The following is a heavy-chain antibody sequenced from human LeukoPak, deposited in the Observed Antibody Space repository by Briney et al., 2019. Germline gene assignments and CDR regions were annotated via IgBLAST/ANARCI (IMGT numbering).Heavy chain of an antibody. V-gene: IGHV1-2*02. CDR1: GYTFTGYY. CDR3: ARAAHTYYCDSSGYY. Sequence: ASVKVSCKASGYTFTGYYMHWVRQAPGQGLEWMGWINPNSGGTNYAQKFQGRVTMTRDTSISTAYMELSRLRSDDTAVYYCARAAHTYYCDSSGYYWGQGTLVTVSS. J-gene: IGHJ4*02. CDR2: INPNSGGT. D-gene: IGHD3-22*01.